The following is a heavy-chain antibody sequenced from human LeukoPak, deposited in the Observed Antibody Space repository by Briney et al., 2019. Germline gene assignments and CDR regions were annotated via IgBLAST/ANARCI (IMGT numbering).Heavy chain of an antibody. J-gene: IGHJ4*01. D-gene: IGHD5-18*01. Sequence: PGGSLRLSCAASGFTFSNYDMNWVRQAPGKGLEWVSYISSSGSTIYYADSVKGRFTISRYNAKNSMYLQMYSLRAEDTAVYYCAQIYTYGSVQFDNCGHGT. CDR1: GFTFSNYD. CDR3: AQIYTYGSVQFDN. V-gene: IGHV3-48*03. CDR2: ISSSGSTI.